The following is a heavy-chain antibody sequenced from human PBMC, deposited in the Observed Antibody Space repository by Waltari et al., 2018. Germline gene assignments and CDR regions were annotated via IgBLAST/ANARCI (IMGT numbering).Heavy chain of an antibody. J-gene: IGHJ4*02. V-gene: IGHV3-21*04. CDR2: ISSSSSYI. CDR1: GFTFSSYS. CDR3: AKGDTDQFRGITFDY. Sequence: EVQLVESGGGLVKPGGSLRLSCAASGFTFSSYSMNWVRQAPGKGLEWVSSISSSSSYIYYADSVKGRFTISRDNAKNSLYLQMNSLRAEDMALYYCAKGDTDQFRGITFDYWGQGTLVTVSS. D-gene: IGHD1-20*01.